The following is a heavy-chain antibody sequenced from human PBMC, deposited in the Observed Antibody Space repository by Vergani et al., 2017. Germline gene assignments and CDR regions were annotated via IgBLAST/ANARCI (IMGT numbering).Heavy chain of an antibody. V-gene: IGHV3-30*18. J-gene: IGHJ4*02. CDR3: AKFPLNITTPDRGDF. CDR2: ISYDGDTT. D-gene: IGHD1-1*01. CDR1: GFSFSDYG. Sequence: HVQMVESGGGVVQPGRSLRLSCAVSGFSFSDYGMHWVRQAPGRGLEWVALISYDGDTTYYENSVKGRFTISRDNSKNTLFLQMHSLRVEDTALYYCAKFPLNITTPDRGDFWGQGSLVTVSS.